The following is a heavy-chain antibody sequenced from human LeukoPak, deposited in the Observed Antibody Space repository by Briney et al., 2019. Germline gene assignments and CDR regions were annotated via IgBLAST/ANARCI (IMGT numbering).Heavy chain of an antibody. CDR1: GFTFSNYA. V-gene: IGHV3-30-3*02. CDR3: AKKFAGATLISGDYFDY. CDR2: VSADGSKK. Sequence: PGGSLRLSCAASGFTFSNYAVHWVRQAPGKGLEWVAVVSADGSKKYYADSVRGRFTISRDNSKDTLYLQMNGLRVEDTAVYYCAKKFAGATLISGDYFDYWGQGTLVTVSS. J-gene: IGHJ4*02. D-gene: IGHD6-25*01.